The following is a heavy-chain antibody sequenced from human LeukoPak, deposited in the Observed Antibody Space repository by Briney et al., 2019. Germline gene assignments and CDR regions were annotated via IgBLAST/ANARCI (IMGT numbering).Heavy chain of an antibody. V-gene: IGHV3-53*01. CDR3: AREVDAFDI. CDR2: IYSGNNT. J-gene: IGHJ3*02. CDR1: GVTVSSNY. Sequence: GGSLRLSCAASGVTVSSNYMSWVRKAPGKGLEWVSVIYSGNNTYYSDSVKGRFTISRDNSKNTLYLQMNSLRVEDTAVYYCAREVDAFDIWGQGTMVTVSS.